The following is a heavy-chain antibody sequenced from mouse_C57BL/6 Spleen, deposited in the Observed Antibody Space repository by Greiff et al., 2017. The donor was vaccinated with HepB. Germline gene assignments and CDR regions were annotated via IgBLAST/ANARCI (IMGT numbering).Heavy chain of an antibody. CDR1: GFTFCDYG. CDR2: ISSGSSTI. Sequence: EVQVVESGGGLVKPGGSLKLSCEASGFTFCDYGLHWVRQAPEKGLEWVAYISSGSSTIYYADTVKGRFTISRDKAKSTLFLQMTSLRSEDTAMYYCARDGDYDGKGGYWGQGTALTVSA. J-gene: IGHJ2*01. V-gene: IGHV5-17*01. D-gene: IGHD2-4*01. CDR3: ARDGDYDGKGGY.